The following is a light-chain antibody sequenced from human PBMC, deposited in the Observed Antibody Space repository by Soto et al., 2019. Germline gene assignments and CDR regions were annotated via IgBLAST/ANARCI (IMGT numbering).Light chain of an antibody. CDR3: QQFDSYPYT. Sequence: DIQMTQSPSTLSASVGDRVTITCRASQNINSWLAWYQQKPGKAPKLLIYKASRLQSGVPSRFSGTESGTEFTLTISSLQPDDFATYYCQQFDSYPYTFGRGTNLEI. CDR1: QNINSW. J-gene: IGKJ2*01. V-gene: IGKV1-5*03. CDR2: KAS.